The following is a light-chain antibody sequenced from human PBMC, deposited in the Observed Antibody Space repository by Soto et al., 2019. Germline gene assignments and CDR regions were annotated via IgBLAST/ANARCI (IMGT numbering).Light chain of an antibody. CDR2: DVS. J-gene: IGLJ1*01. CDR3: CSNTTSNTRQIV. Sequence: QSALTQPASVSGSPGQSITISCTGTSSDVGGYNYVSWYQQHPGKAPKFMIYDVSNRPSGVSNRFSGSKSGNTASLTISGLQAEDEAYYYCCSNTTSNTRQIVFGTGTKVTVL. V-gene: IGLV2-14*01. CDR1: SSDVGGYNY.